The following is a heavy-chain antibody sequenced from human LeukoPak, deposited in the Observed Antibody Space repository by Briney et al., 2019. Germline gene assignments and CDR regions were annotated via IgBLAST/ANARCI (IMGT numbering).Heavy chain of an antibody. CDR2: IKKDGSEK. V-gene: IGHV3-7*01. Sequence: GGSLRLSCAASGFTFSSYWMSWVRRAPGKGLEGVANIKKDGSEKYYVDSVKGRFTISRDNAKNSLYLQMNSLRAEDTAVYYCAREVHGTPAPTDYWGQGTLVTVSS. J-gene: IGHJ4*02. CDR3: AREVHGTPAPTDY. D-gene: IGHD1-1*01. CDR1: GFTFSSYW.